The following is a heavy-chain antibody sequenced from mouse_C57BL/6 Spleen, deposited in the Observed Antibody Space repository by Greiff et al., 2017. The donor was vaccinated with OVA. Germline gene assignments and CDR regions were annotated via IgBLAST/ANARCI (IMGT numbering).Heavy chain of an antibody. Sequence: QVQLQQSGAELVRPGTSVKVSCKASGYAFTNYLIEWVKQRPGQGLEWIGVINPGSGGTNYNEKFKGKATLTADKSSSTAYMQLSSLTSEDSAVYFCARSPITTVVGDYFDYWGQGTTLTVSS. D-gene: IGHD1-1*01. V-gene: IGHV1-54*01. CDR1: GYAFTNYL. CDR2: INPGSGGT. J-gene: IGHJ2*01. CDR3: ARSPITTVVGDYFDY.